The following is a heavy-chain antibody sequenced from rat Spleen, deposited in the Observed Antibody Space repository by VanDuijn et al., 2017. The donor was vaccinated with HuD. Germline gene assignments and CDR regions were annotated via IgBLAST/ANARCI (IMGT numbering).Heavy chain of an antibody. J-gene: IGHJ3*01. V-gene: IGHV2-13*01. CDR2: IWGNGDT. CDR1: GFSPISYA. D-gene: IGHD1-11*01. CDR3: TRSYGGYTSNWFAY. Sequence: VQLKESGPGLVQPSQTLSLTCTVSGFSPISYAVNWVRQPPGKGLEWMGVIWGNGDTNYNSALKSRLSISRDTSKSQVYLKMNSLQTDDTAIYFCTRSYGGYTSNWFAYWGQGTLVTVSS.